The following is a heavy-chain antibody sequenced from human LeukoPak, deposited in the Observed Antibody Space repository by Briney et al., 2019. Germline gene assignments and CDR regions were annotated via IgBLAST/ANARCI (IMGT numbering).Heavy chain of an antibody. Sequence: SGGSLRLSCAASGFTFSTYGMTWVRQAPGKGLDWVSGISGGGRSTYYADSVKGRFTISRDNSKNTLYLQMNSLRPEDTAEYYCAKSVIRGHNYWYFDLWGRGTLVTVSS. V-gene: IGHV3-23*01. CDR1: GFTFSTYG. CDR3: AKSVIRGHNYWYFDL. J-gene: IGHJ2*01. D-gene: IGHD5-24*01. CDR2: ISGGGRST.